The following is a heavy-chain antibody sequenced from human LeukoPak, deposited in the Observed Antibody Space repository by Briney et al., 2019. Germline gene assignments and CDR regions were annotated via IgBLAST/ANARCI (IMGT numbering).Heavy chain of an antibody. J-gene: IGHJ4*02. CDR2: IYYSGST. CDR1: GGSISSYY. Sequence: SETLSLTCTVSGGSISSYYWSWIRQPPGKGLEWIGYIYYSGSTNYNPSLKSRVTISVDTSKNQFSLKLSSVTAADTAVYYCARTKPGAVPGDFDYWGQGTPVTVSS. D-gene: IGHD6-19*01. V-gene: IGHV4-59*01. CDR3: ARTKPGAVPGDFDY.